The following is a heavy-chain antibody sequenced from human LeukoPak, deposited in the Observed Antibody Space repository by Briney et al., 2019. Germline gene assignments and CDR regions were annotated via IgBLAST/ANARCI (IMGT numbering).Heavy chain of an antibody. CDR1: GFTFSSYW. J-gene: IGHJ4*02. V-gene: IGHV3-7*01. CDR2: INQDGSEK. D-gene: IGHD2-2*01. CDR3: ARDLPATPHENDY. Sequence: GGSLRLSCTASGFTFSSYWMSWVRQAPGKGLEWVANINQDGSEKYYVDSVKGRFTISRDNAKNSLYLQMNSLRAEDTAVYYCARDLPATPHENDYWGQGTLVTVSS.